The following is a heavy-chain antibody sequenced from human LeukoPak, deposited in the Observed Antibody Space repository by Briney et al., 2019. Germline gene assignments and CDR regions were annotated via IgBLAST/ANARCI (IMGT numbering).Heavy chain of an antibody. Sequence: SETLSLTCAVYGGSFSGYYWSWIRQPPGKGLEWIGEINHSGSTNYNPSLKSRVTISVDTSKKQFSLKLSSVTAADTAVYYCARGGRDGYHSWGQGTLVTVSS. CDR2: INHSGST. CDR3: ARGGRDGYHS. D-gene: IGHD5-24*01. V-gene: IGHV4-34*01. J-gene: IGHJ4*02. CDR1: GGSFSGYY.